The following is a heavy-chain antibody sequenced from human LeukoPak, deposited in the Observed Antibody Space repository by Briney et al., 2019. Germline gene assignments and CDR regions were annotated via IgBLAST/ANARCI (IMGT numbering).Heavy chain of an antibody. V-gene: IGHV4-39*07. CDR1: GGSISSSSYY. J-gene: IGHJ3*02. CDR3: ARDGGFYGGNSNAFDI. CDR2: IYYSGST. D-gene: IGHD4-23*01. Sequence: SETLSLTCTVSGGSISSSSYYWGWIRQPPGKGLEWIGSIYYSGSTYYNPSLKSRVTISVDTSKNQFSLKLSSVTAADTAVYYCARDGGFYGGNSNAFDIWGQGTMVTVSS.